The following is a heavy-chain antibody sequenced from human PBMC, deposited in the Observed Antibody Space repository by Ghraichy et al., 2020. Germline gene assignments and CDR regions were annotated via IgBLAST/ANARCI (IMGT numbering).Heavy chain of an antibody. V-gene: IGHV1-69*13. CDR1: GGTFSSYA. Sequence: SVKVSCKASGGTFSSYAISWVRQAPGQGLEWMGGIIPIFGTANYAQKFQGRVTITADESTSTAYMELSSLRSEDTAVYYCARKSTYYDILTGYSLDAFDIWGQGTMVTVSS. CDR2: IIPIFGTA. CDR3: ARKSTYYDILTGYSLDAFDI. J-gene: IGHJ3*02. D-gene: IGHD3-9*01.